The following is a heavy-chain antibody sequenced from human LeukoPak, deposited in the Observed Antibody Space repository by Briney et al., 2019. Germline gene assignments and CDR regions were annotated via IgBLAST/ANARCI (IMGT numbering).Heavy chain of an antibody. V-gene: IGHV3-30*18. CDR2: ISYDGSSK. Sequence: PGGSLRLSCAASGFTFSSYGMHWVRQAPGKGLEWVAVISYDGSSKYYADSVKGRFTISRDNSKNTLYLQMNSLRAEDTAVYYCAKDQVVRGVINDYYFDYWGQGTLVTVSS. D-gene: IGHD3-10*01. CDR1: GFTFSSYG. CDR3: AKDQVVRGVINDYYFDY. J-gene: IGHJ4*02.